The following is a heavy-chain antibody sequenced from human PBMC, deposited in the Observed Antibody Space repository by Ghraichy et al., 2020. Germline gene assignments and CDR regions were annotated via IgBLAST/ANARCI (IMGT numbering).Heavy chain of an antibody. D-gene: IGHD6-6*01. V-gene: IGHV3-30*18. CDR2: ISYDGSNK. Sequence: GESLNITCAASGFTFSSYGMHWVRQAPGKGLEWVAVISYDGSNKYYADSVKGRFTISRDNSKNTLYLQMNSLRAEDTAVYYCAKDCPYSSSSAVDYWGQGTLVTVSS. CDR3: AKDCPYSSSSAVDY. CDR1: GFTFSSYG. J-gene: IGHJ4*02.